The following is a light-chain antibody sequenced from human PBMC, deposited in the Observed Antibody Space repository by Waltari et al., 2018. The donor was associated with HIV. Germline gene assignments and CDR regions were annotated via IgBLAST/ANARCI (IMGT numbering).Light chain of an antibody. Sequence: QSALTQPASVSGSPGQSITISCTGPSSDVGSYNLVSWYQQQPGKAPKLMIYEVSKRPSGVSNRFSGSKSGNTASLTISGLQAEDEADYYCCSYAGSSTPVFGGGTKLTVL. CDR1: SSDVGSYNL. J-gene: IGLJ2*01. CDR3: CSYAGSSTPV. CDR2: EVS. V-gene: IGLV2-23*02.